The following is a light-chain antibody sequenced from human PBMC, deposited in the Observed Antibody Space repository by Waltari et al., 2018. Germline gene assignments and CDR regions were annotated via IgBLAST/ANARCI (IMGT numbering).Light chain of an antibody. Sequence: QSALTQPASVSVSPGQSIPVSCTGTSSDGGRYHFASCNQPHPRNAPKLLLYDVNTRPSVVSDRFSGSKSGNTASLTISGLQAEDEADYYCTSFATTNTYVFESGTEVTVL. CDR1: SSDGGRYHF. CDR3: TSFATTNTYV. CDR2: DVN. J-gene: IGLJ1*01. V-gene: IGLV2-14*03.